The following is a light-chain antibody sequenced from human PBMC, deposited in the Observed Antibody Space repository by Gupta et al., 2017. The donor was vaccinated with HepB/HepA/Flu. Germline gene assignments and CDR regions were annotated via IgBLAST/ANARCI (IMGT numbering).Light chain of an antibody. Sequence: EVVLTQSPVTLSVSPGGRATLSCRASESVNSNLAWYQQKPGQAPRLLIYDSSTRATGIPARFSGSGSGTEFTLTISSLQSEDFADYYCQEYNNWPPIFTFGPGTKVDIK. CDR2: DSS. CDR1: ESVNSN. J-gene: IGKJ3*01. V-gene: IGKV3-15*01. CDR3: QEYNNWPPIFT.